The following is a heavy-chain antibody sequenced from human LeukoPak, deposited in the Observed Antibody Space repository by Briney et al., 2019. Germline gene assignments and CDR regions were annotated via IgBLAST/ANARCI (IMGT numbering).Heavy chain of an antibody. Sequence: SETLSFTCTVSGGSISIYYWSLIRQPAGKGLEWIGRIYTSGSTNYNPSLKSRVTMSVDTSKNQFSLKLSSVTAADTAVYFCARGTVPNAFDIWGQGTMVTVS. J-gene: IGHJ3*02. CDR1: GGSISIYY. CDR2: IYTSGST. D-gene: IGHD1/OR15-1a*01. CDR3: ARGTVPNAFDI. V-gene: IGHV4-4*07.